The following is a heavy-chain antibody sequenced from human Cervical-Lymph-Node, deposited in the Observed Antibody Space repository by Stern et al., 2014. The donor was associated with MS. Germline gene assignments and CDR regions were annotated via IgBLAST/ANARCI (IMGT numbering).Heavy chain of an antibody. V-gene: IGHV5-51*01. J-gene: IGHJ6*02. CDR1: GYSFNIYW. Sequence: EVQLVESGAEVKKPGESLTISCKGFGYSFNIYWIAWVRQRPGKGLEWMGVIYPDDSDNGYSPYFQGQGTFTGNTSISPAYLQWSSLKPSDPATYFCARRGMDVWGQGTSVTVSS. CDR3: ARRGMDV. CDR2: IYPDDSDN.